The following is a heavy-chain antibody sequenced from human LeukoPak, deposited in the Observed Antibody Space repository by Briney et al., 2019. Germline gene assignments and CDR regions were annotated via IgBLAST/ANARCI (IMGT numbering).Heavy chain of an antibody. Sequence: ASVKVSCKASGYTFTSYDINWVRQATGQGLEWMGWMNPNSGNTGYAQKFQGRVTITRNTSISTAYMELSSLRSEDTAVYYCARGSGYCSSTSCYTAWFDPWGQGTLVTVSS. CDR2: MNPNSGNT. J-gene: IGHJ5*02. V-gene: IGHV1-8*03. CDR3: ARGSGYCSSTSCYTAWFDP. CDR1: GYTFTSYD. D-gene: IGHD2-2*02.